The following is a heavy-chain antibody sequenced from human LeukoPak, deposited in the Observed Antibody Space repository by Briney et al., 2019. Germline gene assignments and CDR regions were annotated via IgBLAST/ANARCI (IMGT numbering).Heavy chain of an antibody. CDR2: ISSSSIYI. CDR1: GFTFSSYS. V-gene: IGHV3-21*01. J-gene: IGHJ5*02. CDR3: ARMGPPTGWFDP. D-gene: IGHD1-26*01. Sequence: GGSLRLSCAASGFTFSSYSMNWVRQAPGKGLEWVSSISSSSIYIYYADSVKGRFTISRDNAKNSLYLQMNSLRAEDTAVYYCARMGPPTGWFDPWGQGPLVPVSS.